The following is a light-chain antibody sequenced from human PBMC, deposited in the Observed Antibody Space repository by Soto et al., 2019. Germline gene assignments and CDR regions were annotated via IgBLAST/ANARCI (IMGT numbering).Light chain of an antibody. CDR1: QTISSW. J-gene: IGKJ1*01. V-gene: IGKV1-5*03. CDR3: QQYNLYPWT. Sequence: DIQMTQSPSTLSASVGDRVTITCRAGQTISSWLAWFQQKPGKAPKLLIYKASSLQSGVPSRFSGSGSGTQFTLTISSLQPDDFATYYCQQYNLYPWTFGQGTKVEIK. CDR2: KAS.